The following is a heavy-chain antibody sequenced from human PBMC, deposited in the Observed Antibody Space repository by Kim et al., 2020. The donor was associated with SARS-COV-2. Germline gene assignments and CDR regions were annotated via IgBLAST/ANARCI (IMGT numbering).Heavy chain of an antibody. CDR2: IYYSGST. Sequence: SETLSLTCTVSGGSISSCGYYWSWIRQHPGMGLEWIGYIYYSGSTYYNPPLKSRVTISVDTSKNQFYLKLSSVTAADTAVYYCARVGSGKWFGELLHIDYWGQGTLVTVSS. J-gene: IGHJ4*02. CDR1: GGSISSCGYY. D-gene: IGHD3-10*01. V-gene: IGHV4-31*03. CDR3: ARVGSGKWFGELLHIDY.